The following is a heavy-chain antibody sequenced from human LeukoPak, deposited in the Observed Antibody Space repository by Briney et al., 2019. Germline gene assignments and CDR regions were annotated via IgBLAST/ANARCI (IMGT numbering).Heavy chain of an antibody. CDR1: GGSFSXYX. J-gene: IGHJ2*01. D-gene: IGHD6-13*01. Sequence: SXXXSXXCAVYGGSFSXYXXSWIXQPPGXXXXXXXXXXXSGSTNYSPSLKSRVTISVDTSKNQFSLKLSSVTAADTAVYYCARGYPLIGWAAAGPTDWYFDLWGRGTLVTVSS. CDR2: XXXSGST. CDR3: ARGYPLIGWAAAGPTDWYFDL. V-gene: IGHV4-34*01.